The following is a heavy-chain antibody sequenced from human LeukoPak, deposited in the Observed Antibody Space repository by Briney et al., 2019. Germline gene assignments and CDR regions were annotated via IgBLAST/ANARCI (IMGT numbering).Heavy chain of an antibody. V-gene: IGHV4-59*01. CDR3: ARDSRAWLQSQNSYDY. CDR2: IYYSGST. Sequence: SETLSLTCTVSGGSISSYYWSWIRQPPGKGLEWIGYIYYSGSTNYNPSLKSRVTISVDTSKNQFSLKLSSVTAADTAVYYCARDSRAWLQSQNSYDYWGQGTLVTVSS. D-gene: IGHD5-24*01. CDR1: GGSISSYY. J-gene: IGHJ4*02.